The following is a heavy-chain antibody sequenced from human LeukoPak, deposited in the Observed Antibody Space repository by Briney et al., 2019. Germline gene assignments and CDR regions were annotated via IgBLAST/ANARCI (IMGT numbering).Heavy chain of an antibody. CDR1: GFTFSSYA. V-gene: IGHV3-30-3*01. Sequence: PGGSLRLSCAASGFTFSSYAMHWVRQAPGKGLEWVAVISYDGSNKYYADSVKGRFTISRDSSKNTLYLQMNSLRAEDTAVYYCAREYSSSVAYYYGMDVWGQGTTVTVSS. CDR2: ISYDGSNK. CDR3: AREYSSSVAYYYGMDV. D-gene: IGHD6-6*01. J-gene: IGHJ6*02.